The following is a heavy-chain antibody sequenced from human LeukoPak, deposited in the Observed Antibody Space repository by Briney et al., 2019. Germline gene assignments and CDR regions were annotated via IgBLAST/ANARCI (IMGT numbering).Heavy chain of an antibody. Sequence: SETLSLTCTVSGYSISSGYYWGWIRQPPGKGLEWIGSIYHSGSTYYNPSLKSRVTMSVDTSKNQFSLKLSSVTAADTAVYYCARGGGRGYYEFDYWGQGTLVTVSS. D-gene: IGHD3-22*01. J-gene: IGHJ4*02. V-gene: IGHV4-38-2*02. CDR1: GYSISSGYY. CDR2: IYHSGST. CDR3: ARGGGRGYYEFDY.